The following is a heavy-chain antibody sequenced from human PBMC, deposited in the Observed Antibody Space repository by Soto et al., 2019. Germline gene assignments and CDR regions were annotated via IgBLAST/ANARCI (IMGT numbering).Heavy chain of an antibody. Sequence: QVQLVQSGAEVKKPGASVKVSCKASGYTFTSYAMHWVRQAPGQRLEWMGWINAGNGNTKYSQKFQGRVTITRDTSASTADMELSSLRSEDTAVYYCAWDHCGDSVVDLWGRGTLVTVSS. CDR3: AWDHCGDSVVDL. J-gene: IGHJ2*01. V-gene: IGHV1-3*01. CDR2: INAGNGNT. D-gene: IGHD4-17*01. CDR1: GYTFTSYA.